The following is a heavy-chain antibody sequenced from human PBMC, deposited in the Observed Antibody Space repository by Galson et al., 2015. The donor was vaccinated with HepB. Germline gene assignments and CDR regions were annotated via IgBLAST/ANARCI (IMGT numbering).Heavy chain of an antibody. J-gene: IGHJ3*02. Sequence: SVKVSCKASGYTFTGYYMHWVRQAPGQGLEWMGWINPNSGGTNYAQKFQGWVTMTRDTSISTAYMELSRLRSDDTAVYYCARGPPVWWIARRLNAFDIWGQGTMVTVSS. D-gene: IGHD3-16*01. CDR1: GYTFTGYY. V-gene: IGHV1-2*04. CDR3: ARGPPVWWIARRLNAFDI. CDR2: INPNSGGT.